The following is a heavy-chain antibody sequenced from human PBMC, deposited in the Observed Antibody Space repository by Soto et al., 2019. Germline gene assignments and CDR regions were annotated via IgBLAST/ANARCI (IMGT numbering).Heavy chain of an antibody. J-gene: IGHJ4*02. CDR1: GFTFNSYA. D-gene: IGHD3-3*01. Sequence: GGSLRLSCAASGFTFNSYAMSWVRQAPGKGLEWVSTISGSGGSTYNADSVKGRFTISRDNSKNTLYLQMSSLRAEDTAVYYCAKGGPSYYDFWSGYHTDYWGQGTLVTVSS. CDR3: AKGGPSYYDFWSGYHTDY. V-gene: IGHV3-23*01. CDR2: ISGSGGST.